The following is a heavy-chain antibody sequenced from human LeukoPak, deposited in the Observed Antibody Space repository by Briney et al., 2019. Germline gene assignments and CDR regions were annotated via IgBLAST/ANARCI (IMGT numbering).Heavy chain of an antibody. V-gene: IGHV3-21*01. D-gene: IGHD1-26*01. CDR1: GFSFSYYW. CDR2: ISSSSSYI. Sequence: GGSLRLSCAASGFSFSYYWMSWVRQAPGKGLEWVSSISSSSSYIYYADSVKGRFTISRDNAKESLYLQMNSLRAEDTAVYYCARTTGSKNAFDIWGQGTMVTVSS. CDR3: ARTTGSKNAFDI. J-gene: IGHJ3*02.